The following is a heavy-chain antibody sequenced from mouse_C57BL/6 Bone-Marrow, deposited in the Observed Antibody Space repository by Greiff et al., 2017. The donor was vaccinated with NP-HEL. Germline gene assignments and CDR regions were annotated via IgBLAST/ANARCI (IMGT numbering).Heavy chain of an antibody. J-gene: IGHJ1*03. CDR2: ISSGSSTI. D-gene: IGHD2-12*01. CDR1: GFTFSDYG. Sequence: EVQLVESGGGLVKPGGSLKLSCAASGFTFSDYGMHWVRQAPEKGLEWVAYISSGSSTIYYADTAKGRFTFSRDNARNTLFLQMTSLRSEDTAMYYCTRDYYKGHIDVWGTGTTVTVSS. CDR3: TRDYYKGHIDV. V-gene: IGHV5-17*01.